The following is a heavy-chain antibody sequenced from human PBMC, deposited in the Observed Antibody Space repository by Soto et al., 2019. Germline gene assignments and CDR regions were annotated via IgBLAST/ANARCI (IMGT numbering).Heavy chain of an antibody. V-gene: IGHV4-61*01. CDR3: ARSQRGRTAFTFDY. Sequence: SETLSLTCAVSGDSVSNDNYYWSWIRQPPGKGLEWIGYIYYSGTTNYNSYLNSRLSLSVDMSKNQFSLKLASVIAADTAVYFCARSQRGRTAFTFDYWGQGALVTVSS. J-gene: IGHJ4*02. CDR2: IYYSGTT. CDR1: GDSVSNDNYY. D-gene: IGHD3-16*01.